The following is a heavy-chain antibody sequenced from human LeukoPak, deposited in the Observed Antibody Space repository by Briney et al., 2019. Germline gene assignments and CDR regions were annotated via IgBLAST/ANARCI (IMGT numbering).Heavy chain of an antibody. CDR1: GGTSSSYA. J-gene: IGHJ5*02. V-gene: IGHV1-69*13. Sequence: SVKVSCKASGGTSSSYAISWVRQAPGQGLEWMGGIIPIFGTANYAQKFQGRVTITADESTSTAYMELSSLRSEDTAVYYCARDNLRGLRDGYNFNWFDPWGQGTLVTVSS. CDR3: ARDNLRGLRDGYNFNWFDP. D-gene: IGHD5-24*01. CDR2: IIPIFGTA.